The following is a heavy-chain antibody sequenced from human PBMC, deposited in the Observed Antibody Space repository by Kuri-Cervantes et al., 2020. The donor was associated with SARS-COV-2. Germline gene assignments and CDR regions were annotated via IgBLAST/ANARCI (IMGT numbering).Heavy chain of an antibody. Sequence: SETLSLTCAVSGYSISSGYYWGWIRQPPGKGLEWIGSIYHSGSTYYNPSLKSRVTISVDTSKNQFSLKLSSVTAADTAVYYCARQGWGPRYFDYWGQGTLVTVSS. V-gene: IGHV4-38-2*01. J-gene: IGHJ4*02. CDR2: IYHSGST. CDR1: GYSISSGYY. D-gene: IGHD7-27*01. CDR3: ARQGWGPRYFDY.